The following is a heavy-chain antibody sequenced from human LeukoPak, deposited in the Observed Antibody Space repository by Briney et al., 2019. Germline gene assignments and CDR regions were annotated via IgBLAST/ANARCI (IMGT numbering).Heavy chain of an antibody. J-gene: IGHJ4*02. D-gene: IGHD2-8*01. Sequence: KASETLSLTCAVYGGSFSGYYWSWIRQPPGKGLEWIGYIYYSGSTNYNPSLKSRVTISVDTSKNQFSLKLSSVTAADTAVYYCARRMEIWGQGTLVTVSS. CDR3: ARRMEI. CDR1: GGSFSGYY. V-gene: IGHV4-59*08. CDR2: IYYSGST.